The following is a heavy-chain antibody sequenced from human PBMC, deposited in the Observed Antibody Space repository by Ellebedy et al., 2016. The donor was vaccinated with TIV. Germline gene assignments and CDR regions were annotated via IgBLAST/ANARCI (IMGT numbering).Heavy chain of an antibody. V-gene: IGHV4-61*08. CDR1: TFGDYG. Sequence: TFGDYGMTWIRQPPGKGLEWIGYIYYSGSTNYNPSLKSRVTISVDTSKNQFSLKLSSVTAADTAVYYCARYPGVAAHYFDYWGQGTLVTVSS. D-gene: IGHD6-19*01. CDR2: IYYSGST. J-gene: IGHJ4*02. CDR3: ARYPGVAAHYFDY.